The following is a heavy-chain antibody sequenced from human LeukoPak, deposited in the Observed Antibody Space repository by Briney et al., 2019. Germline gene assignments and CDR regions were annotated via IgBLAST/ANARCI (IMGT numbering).Heavy chain of an antibody. Sequence: GGSLRLSCAASGFTFSSYVMRWVRQAPGKGLEWVSTINGSGSRTYYADSVKGRFTISRDNSKNTLYLQMNSLRAEDTAVYHCAKSPLDSSGYNDYWGQGNLVTVSS. V-gene: IGHV3-23*01. CDR2: INGSGSRT. D-gene: IGHD3-22*01. CDR3: AKSPLDSSGYNDY. J-gene: IGHJ4*02. CDR1: GFTFSSYV.